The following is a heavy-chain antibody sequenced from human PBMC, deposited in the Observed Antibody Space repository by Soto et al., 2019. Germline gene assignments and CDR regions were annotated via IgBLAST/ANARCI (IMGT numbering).Heavy chain of an antibody. CDR2: IYYSGST. V-gene: IGHV4-31*03. CDR1: GGSISSGGYY. CDR3: ARDKYYYGSVMEGMDD. J-gene: IGHJ6*01. D-gene: IGHD3-10*01. Sequence: SETLSLTCTVSGGSISSGGYYWTWIRQHPGKGLEWIGYIYYSGSTYYNPSLKSRVTISVDTSKNQFSLKLSSVTAADTAVYYCARDKYYYGSVMEGMDDWGQGPSVTASS.